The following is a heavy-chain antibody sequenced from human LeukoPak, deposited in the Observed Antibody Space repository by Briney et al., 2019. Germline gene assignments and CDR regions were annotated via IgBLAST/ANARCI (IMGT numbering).Heavy chain of an antibody. CDR2: IYYSGST. CDR1: GGSISSHY. Sequence: SETLSLTCTVSGGSISSHYWSWIRQPPGKGLEWIGYIYYSGSTNYNPSLKSRVTISVDTSKNQFSLKLSSVTAADTAVYYCARAQGDLWRWDYYYYMDVWGKGTTVTVSS. D-gene: IGHD3-3*01. V-gene: IGHV4-59*11. CDR3: ARAQGDLWRWDYYYYMDV. J-gene: IGHJ6*03.